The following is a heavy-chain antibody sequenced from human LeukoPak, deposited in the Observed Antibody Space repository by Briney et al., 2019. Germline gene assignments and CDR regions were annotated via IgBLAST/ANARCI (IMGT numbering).Heavy chain of an antibody. CDR2: ISSSSSTI. Sequence: PGGSLRLSCAASGFTFSSYSMNWVRQAPGKGLEWVSYISSSSSTIYNADSVKGRFTISRDNAENSLFLQMNSLRVQDTAVYYCARYRIDLNGRNGYYIYLDLWGQGTLVTVSS. D-gene: IGHD3-3*01. CDR1: GFTFSSYS. V-gene: IGHV3-48*04. CDR3: ARYRIDLNGRNGYYIYLDL. J-gene: IGHJ5*02.